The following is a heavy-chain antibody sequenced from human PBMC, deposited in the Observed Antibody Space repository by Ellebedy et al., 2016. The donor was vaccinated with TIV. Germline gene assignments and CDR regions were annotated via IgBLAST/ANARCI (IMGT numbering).Heavy chain of an antibody. CDR1: GYSFTNNW. D-gene: IGHD5/OR15-5a*01. V-gene: IGHV5-10-1*01. CDR2: IDPSDFYV. Sequence: GESLKISCKGSGYSFTNNWINWVRQMPGKGLEWMGRIDPSDFYVTYSPSFQGHVTISADTSTATSYPKWDSPKASDTAMYYCARRDNDFCVYALNYWGQGTLVTVSS. CDR3: ARRDNDFCVYALNY. J-gene: IGHJ4*02.